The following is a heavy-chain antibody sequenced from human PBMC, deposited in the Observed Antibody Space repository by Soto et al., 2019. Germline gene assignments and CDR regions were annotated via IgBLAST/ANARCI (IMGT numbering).Heavy chain of an antibody. CDR2: IYTSGST. CDR3: ARVYYYGSGSYYLDYYYYGMDV. D-gene: IGHD3-10*01. CDR1: GGSISSYY. J-gene: IGHJ6*02. V-gene: IGHV4-4*07. Sequence: PLETLSLTSTVSGGSISSYYWSWIRQPAGKGLEWFGRIYTSGSTNYIPSLKSRVTMSVDTSKNQFSLKLSSVTAADTAVYYFARVYYYGSGSYYLDYYYYGMDVWGQGTTVTVSS.